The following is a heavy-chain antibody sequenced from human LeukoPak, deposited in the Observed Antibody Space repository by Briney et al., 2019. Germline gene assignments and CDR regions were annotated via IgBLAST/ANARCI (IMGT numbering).Heavy chain of an antibody. CDR3: TREGRGSDAFDY. V-gene: IGHV3-49*03. CDR2: IRSKAYGGTT. J-gene: IGHJ4*02. D-gene: IGHD3-16*01. CDR1: SSGDYY. Sequence: SSGDYYWSWIRQAPGKGLEWVGFIRSKAYGGTTEYAASVKGRFTISRDDSRRIVYLQMNSLKTEDTAVYYCTREGRGSDAFDYWGQGTLVTVSS.